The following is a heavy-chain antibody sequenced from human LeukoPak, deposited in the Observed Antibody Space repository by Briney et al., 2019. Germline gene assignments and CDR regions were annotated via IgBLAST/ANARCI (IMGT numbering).Heavy chain of an antibody. CDR1: GFTCSSYT. J-gene: IGHJ4*02. D-gene: IGHD5-18*01. V-gene: IGHV3-21*01. Sequence: PGGSLRLSCAASGFTCSSYTMNWLRQAPGKGLEWVSSISSSSSYIYYADSVKGRFTISRDNAKNSLYLQMNSLRAEDTAVYYCARDKGSYDSDFWGQGTLVTVSS. CDR2: ISSSSSYI. CDR3: ARDKGSYDSDF.